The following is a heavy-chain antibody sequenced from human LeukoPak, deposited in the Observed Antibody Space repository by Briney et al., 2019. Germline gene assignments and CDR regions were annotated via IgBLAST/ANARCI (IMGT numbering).Heavy chain of an antibody. Sequence: GGSLRLSCAASGFTFDDYAMRWVRQAPGKGLEWVSGISWNSGSIGYADSVKGRFTISRDNAKNSLYLQMNSLRAEDTALYYCAKGSGVAVAGTFPYFDYWGQGTLVTVSS. D-gene: IGHD6-19*01. CDR2: ISWNSGSI. CDR3: AKGSGVAVAGTFPYFDY. CDR1: GFTFDDYA. J-gene: IGHJ4*02. V-gene: IGHV3-9*01.